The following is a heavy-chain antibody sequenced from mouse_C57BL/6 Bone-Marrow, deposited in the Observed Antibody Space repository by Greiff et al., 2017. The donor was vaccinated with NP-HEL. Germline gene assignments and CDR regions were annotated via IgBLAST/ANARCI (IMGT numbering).Heavy chain of an antibody. J-gene: IGHJ3*01. CDR1: GFTFSSYG. D-gene: IGHD2-5*01. CDR3: ARSYSNYVGAWFAY. CDR2: ISSGGSYT. V-gene: IGHV5-6*01. Sequence: EVKLMESGGDLVKPGGSLKLSCAASGFTFSSYGMSWVRQTPDKRLEWVATISSGGSYTYYPDSVKGRFTISRDNAKNTLYLQMSSLKSEDTAMYYCARSYSNYVGAWFAYWGQGTLVTVSA.